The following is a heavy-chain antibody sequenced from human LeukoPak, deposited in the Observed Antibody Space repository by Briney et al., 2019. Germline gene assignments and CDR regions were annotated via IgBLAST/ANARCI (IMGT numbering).Heavy chain of an antibody. Sequence: QPGGSLRLCCAASGFTFSSYCMHWVRQAPGKGLVWVSRINSDGSTTSYADSVKGRFTISRDNAKNTLYLQMNSLRAEDTAVYYCARDHGQSVDFNWIDPEGHGTVVTVSS. J-gene: IGHJ5*02. CDR1: GFTFSSYC. V-gene: IGHV3-74*01. CDR2: INSDGSTT. D-gene: IGHD3-3*01. CDR3: ARDHGQSVDFNWIDP.